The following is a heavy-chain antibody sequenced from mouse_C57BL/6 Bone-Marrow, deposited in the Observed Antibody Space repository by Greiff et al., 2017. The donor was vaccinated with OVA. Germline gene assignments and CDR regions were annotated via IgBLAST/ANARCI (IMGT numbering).Heavy chain of an antibody. V-gene: IGHV1-15*01. CDR3: TRAYSNYYAMDY. D-gene: IGHD2-5*01. Sequence: QVQLKQSGAELVRPGASVTLSCKASGYTFTDYEMHWVKQTPVHGLEWIGAIDPETGGTGYNQKFKGKAILTADKSSSTAYMELRSLTSEDSAVYYCTRAYSNYYAMDYWGQGTSVTVSS. CDR1: GYTFTDYE. J-gene: IGHJ4*01. CDR2: IDPETGGT.